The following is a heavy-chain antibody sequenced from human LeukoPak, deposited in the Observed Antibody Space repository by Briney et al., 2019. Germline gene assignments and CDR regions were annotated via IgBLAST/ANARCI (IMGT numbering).Heavy chain of an antibody. CDR2: IKSKTDGGTT. V-gene: IGHV3-15*07. CDR1: GFTFSNAW. CDR3: TTGYYYDSSGYLDY. Sequence: PWGSLRLSCAASGFTFSNAWMNWVRQAPGKGLEWVGRIKSKTDGGTTDYAAPVKGRFTISRDDSKNTLYLQMNSLKTEDTAVYYCTTGYYYDSSGYLDYWGQGTLVTVSS. J-gene: IGHJ4*02. D-gene: IGHD3-22*01.